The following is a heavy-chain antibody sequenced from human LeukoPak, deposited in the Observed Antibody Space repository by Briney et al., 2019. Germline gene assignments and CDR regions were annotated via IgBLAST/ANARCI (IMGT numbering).Heavy chain of an antibody. CDR2: IIPIFGTA. D-gene: IGHD5-18*01. J-gene: IGHJ4*02. CDR1: GGTFSSYA. V-gene: IGHV1-69*05. CDR3: VRERCGYSYGPIDY. Sequence: ASVKVSCKASGGTFSSYAISWVRQAPGQGLEWMGRIIPIFGTANYAQKFQGRVTITTDESTSTAYMELSSLRSEDTAVYYCVRERCGYSYGPIDYWGQGTLVTVSS.